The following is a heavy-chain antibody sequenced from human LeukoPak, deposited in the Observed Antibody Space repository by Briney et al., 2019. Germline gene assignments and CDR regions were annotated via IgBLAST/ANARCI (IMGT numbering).Heavy chain of an antibody. Sequence: ASVKLSCKASGYTFTSYYMHWGRQAQGEGLELKGIIHPSGGSSSYAQNFQGRVTITRVTTTNTVFIEQISLGSEAATVVYCARVATVRTSPIDYWGQGTLVTVSS. V-gene: IGHV1-46*03. J-gene: IGHJ4*02. CDR2: IHPSGGSS. D-gene: IGHD2-8*01. CDR1: GYTFTSYY. CDR3: ARVATVRTSPIDY.